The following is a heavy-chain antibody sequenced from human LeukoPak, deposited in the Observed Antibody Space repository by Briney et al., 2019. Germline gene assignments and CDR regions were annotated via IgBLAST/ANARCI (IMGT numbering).Heavy chain of an antibody. CDR1: GFTFSTFA. J-gene: IGHJ4*02. D-gene: IGHD4-11*01. Sequence: GGSLRLSCAASGFTFSTFAMIWVRQPPGKGLEWVSSIFPSGGEIHYADSVRGRFTISRDNSKSTLSLQMNSLRAEDTAIYYCATYSQVLLPFESWGQGTLVTVSS. CDR2: IFPSGGEI. V-gene: IGHV3-23*01. CDR3: ATYSQVLLPFES.